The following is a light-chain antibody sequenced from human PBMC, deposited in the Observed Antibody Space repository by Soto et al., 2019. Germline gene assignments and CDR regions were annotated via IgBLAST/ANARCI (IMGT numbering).Light chain of an antibody. CDR3: QQSYSTPPT. V-gene: IGKV1-39*01. CDR1: QTIGRY. Sequence: DIQMTQSPSSLSASGGDRVTITCQASQTIGRYLNWYQQQPGKAPKLLIYAASSLQSGVPSRFSGSGSGTDFTLTISSLQPEDFATYYCQQSYSTPPTFGQGTKVDIK. J-gene: IGKJ2*01. CDR2: AAS.